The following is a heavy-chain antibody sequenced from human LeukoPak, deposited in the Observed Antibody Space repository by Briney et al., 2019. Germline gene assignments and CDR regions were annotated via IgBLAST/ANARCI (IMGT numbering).Heavy chain of an antibody. J-gene: IGHJ5*02. V-gene: IGHV4-4*02. D-gene: IGHD6-13*01. CDR2: IYHSGST. CDR3: AINPAAGMLGGSFDP. CDR1: GGSISSSNW. Sequence: PSETLSLTCAVSGGSISSSNWWSWVRQPPGKGLEWIGEIYHSGSTNYNPSLKSRVTISVDKSKNQFSLKLSSVTAADTAVYYCAINPAAGMLGGSFDPWGQGTLVTVSS.